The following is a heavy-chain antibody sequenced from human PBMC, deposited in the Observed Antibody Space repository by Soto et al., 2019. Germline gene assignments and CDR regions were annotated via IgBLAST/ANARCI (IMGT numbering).Heavy chain of an antibody. CDR1: GGSFSDYA. D-gene: IGHD3-22*01. J-gene: IGHJ6*02. V-gene: IGHV1-69*01. CDR2: IIPMLGIA. CDR3: ARDGDYYDSSGFQRDYHYYGMDV. Sequence: QVQLVQSGAEVKKPGSSVKVSCQASGGSFSDYAISWVRQAPGQGLEWMGGIIPMLGIADNAQKFQGRVIITADEYTSTVYMELSSLRSEDRAVYYCARDGDYYDSSGFQRDYHYYGMDVWGQGTTVTVAS.